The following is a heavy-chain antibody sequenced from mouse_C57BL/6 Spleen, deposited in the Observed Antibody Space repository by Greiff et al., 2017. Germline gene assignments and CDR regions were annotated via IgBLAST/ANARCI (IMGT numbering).Heavy chain of an antibody. J-gene: IGHJ2*01. CDR3: AREKTGNYFDY. Sequence: QVQLKQPGAELVKPGASVKMSCQASGYTFPSSWLTWVKQRPGQGLEWIGDIYPGSGSTNYNEKFKSKATLTVDKSSSTAYMQLSSLTSEDSAVYYCAREKTGNYFDYWGQGTTRTVSS. V-gene: IGHV1-55*01. CDR2: IYPGSGST. CDR1: GYTFPSSW. D-gene: IGHD4-1*01.